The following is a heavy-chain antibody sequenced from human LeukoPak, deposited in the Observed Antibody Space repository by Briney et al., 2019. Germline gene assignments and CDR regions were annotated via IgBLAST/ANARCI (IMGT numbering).Heavy chain of an antibody. CDR2: MNPNSGNT. J-gene: IGHJ4*02. CDR1: GYTFTSYD. V-gene: IGHV1-8*01. CDR3: ATDPLYYDILTGYYKLSD. D-gene: IGHD3-9*01. Sequence: ASVKVSCKASGYTFTSYDINWVRQATGQGLEWMGWMNPNSGNTGYARKFQGRVTMTEDTSTDTAYMELSSLRSEDTAVYYCATDPLYYDILTGYYKLSDWGQGTLVTVSS.